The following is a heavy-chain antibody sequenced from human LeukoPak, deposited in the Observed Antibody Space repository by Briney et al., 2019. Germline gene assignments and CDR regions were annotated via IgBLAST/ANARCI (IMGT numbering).Heavy chain of an antibody. Sequence: GGSLRLSCAASGCTFNTYTMNWVRQAPGKGLEWVSTIYTGGNTYYAASVKGRFTISRDFSKNTVFLHMNSLRAEDTAMYYCARGDDSGYYDYFDYWGQGALVTVSS. CDR2: IYTGGNT. CDR1: GCTFNTYT. CDR3: ARGDDSGYYDYFDY. D-gene: IGHD3-22*01. J-gene: IGHJ4*02. V-gene: IGHV3-53*01.